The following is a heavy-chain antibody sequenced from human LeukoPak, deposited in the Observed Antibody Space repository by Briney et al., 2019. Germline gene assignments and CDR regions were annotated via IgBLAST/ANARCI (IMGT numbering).Heavy chain of an antibody. J-gene: IGHJ4*02. CDR1: GFTFSSYA. V-gene: IGHV3-30-3*01. Sequence: GGSLRLSCAASGFTFSSYAMHWVRQAPGKGLEWVAVISYDGSNKYYADSVKGRFTISRDNSKNTLYLQMNSLRAEDTAVYYCARERLSLTLGDFDYWGQGTLVTVSS. CDR2: ISYDGSNK. D-gene: IGHD3-16*02. CDR3: ARERLSLTLGDFDY.